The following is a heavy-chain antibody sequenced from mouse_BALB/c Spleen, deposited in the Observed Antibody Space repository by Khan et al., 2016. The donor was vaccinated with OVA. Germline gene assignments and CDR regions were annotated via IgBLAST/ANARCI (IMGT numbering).Heavy chain of an antibody. CDR2: ISSGDSYT. D-gene: IGHD1-1*01. CDR3: ARPPITTIVATSYWFFDV. CDR1: GFTFSGYA. V-gene: IGHV5-9-3*01. Sequence: EVRLVESGGDLVKPGGSLKLSCAASGFTFSGYALSWVRQTPEKRLEWVATISSGDSYTYYPDSVKGRFTISRDNAKNTLYLQMRSLRSEDTAMYYCARPPITTIVATSYWFFDVWGAGTTVTVSS. J-gene: IGHJ1*01.